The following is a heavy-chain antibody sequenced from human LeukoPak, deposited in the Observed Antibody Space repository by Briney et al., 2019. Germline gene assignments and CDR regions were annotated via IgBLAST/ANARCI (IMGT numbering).Heavy chain of an antibody. CDR2: IRSKANSYAT. Sequence: PGGSLRLSCAASGFTFSGSAMHWVRQASGKGLEWVGRIRSKANSYATAYAASVKGRFTISRDDSKNTAYLQMNSLKTEDTAVYYCTRGSGYENYYYYMDVWGKGTTVTVSS. CDR1: GFTFSGSA. CDR3: TRGSGYENYYYYMDV. J-gene: IGHJ6*03. V-gene: IGHV3-73*01. D-gene: IGHD5-12*01.